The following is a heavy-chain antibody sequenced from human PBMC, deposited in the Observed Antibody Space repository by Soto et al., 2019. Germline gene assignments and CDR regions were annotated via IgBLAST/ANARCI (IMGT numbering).Heavy chain of an antibody. D-gene: IGHD2-21*01. CDR1: RYSFISSW. J-gene: IGHJ4*02. CDR2: IYPGDSDT. V-gene: IGHV5-51*01. Sequence: GESLKISCQASRYSFISSWIGWLRQMPGKVLEWMGIIYPGDSDTRYSPSFQGQVTISADKSTSTAYLQWSSLKASDTATYYCARMMAAYGTAFEYWGQGALVSVSS. CDR3: ARMMAAYGTAFEY.